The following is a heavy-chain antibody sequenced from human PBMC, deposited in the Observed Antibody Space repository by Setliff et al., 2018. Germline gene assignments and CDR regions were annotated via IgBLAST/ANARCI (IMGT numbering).Heavy chain of an antibody. D-gene: IGHD5-18*01. J-gene: IGHJ6*02. CDR3: AKDRGYNYYYYGMDV. CDR2: ISGSGGST. V-gene: IGHV3-23*01. CDR1: EFTSSNYA. Sequence: GGSLRLSCAASEFTSSNYAMNWVRQAPGKELEWVSGISGSGGSTYYADSVKGRFTISRDNSKNTLYLQMNSLRAEDTAVYYCAKDRGYNYYYYGMDVWGQGTTVTVSS.